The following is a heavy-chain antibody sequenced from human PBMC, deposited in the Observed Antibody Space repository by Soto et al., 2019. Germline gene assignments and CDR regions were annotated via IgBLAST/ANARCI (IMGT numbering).Heavy chain of an antibody. CDR2: IFYSGST. CDR3: ARPGGSGWFYFDS. J-gene: IGHJ4*02. V-gene: IGHV4-39*01. D-gene: IGHD6-13*01. CDR1: GGSISSSSYY. Sequence: SETLSLTCTVSGGSISSSSYYWGWIRQPPGKGLEWIGSIFYSGSTYYNPSLKSRVTISVDTSKNQFSLKLSSVTAADTAVYYCARPGGSGWFYFDSWGQGSQVTVSS.